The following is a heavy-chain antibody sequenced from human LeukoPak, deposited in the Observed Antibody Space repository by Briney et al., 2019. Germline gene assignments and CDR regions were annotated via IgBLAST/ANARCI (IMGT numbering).Heavy chain of an antibody. J-gene: IGHJ3*02. CDR3: AREAGYCSSTSCYTTPAFDI. Sequence: SETLSLTCAVYGGSFSGYYWSWIRQPPGKGLEWIGYIYYSGSTNYNPSLKSRVTISVDTSKNQFSLKLSSVTAADTAVYYCAREAGYCSSTSCYTTPAFDIWGQGTMVTVSS. V-gene: IGHV4-59*01. CDR1: GGSFSGYY. CDR2: IYYSGST. D-gene: IGHD2-2*02.